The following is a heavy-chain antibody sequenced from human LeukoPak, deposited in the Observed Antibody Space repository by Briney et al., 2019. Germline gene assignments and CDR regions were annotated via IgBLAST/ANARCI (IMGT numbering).Heavy chain of an antibody. J-gene: IGHJ4*02. CDR3: VRDGYNQNRFDF. CDR1: GFSFGLHW. CDR2: IKEDGTLA. D-gene: IGHD3-22*01. Sequence: GGSLRLSCAASGFSFGLHWMNWVRQAPGKGLEWVANIKEDGTLAYYADSVTGRFSISRDNTKNSLYLQMNGLRAEDTAVYFCVRDGYNQNRFDFWGQGILVTVSS. V-gene: IGHV3-7*03.